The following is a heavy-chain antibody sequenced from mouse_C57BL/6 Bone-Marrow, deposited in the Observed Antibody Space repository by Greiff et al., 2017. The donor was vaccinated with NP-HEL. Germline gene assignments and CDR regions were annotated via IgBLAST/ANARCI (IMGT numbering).Heavy chain of an antibody. D-gene: IGHD2-10*01. Sequence: QVQLQQSGPGLVQPSQSLSITCTVSGFSLTSYGVHWVRQSPGKGLEWLGVIWRGGSTDYNAAFMSRLSITKDNSKSQVFFKMNSLQADDTAIYYCAKNCRGLLPGFAYWGQGTLVTVSA. CDR3: AKNCRGLLPGFAY. J-gene: IGHJ3*01. CDR2: IWRGGST. V-gene: IGHV2-5*01. CDR1: GFSLTSYG.